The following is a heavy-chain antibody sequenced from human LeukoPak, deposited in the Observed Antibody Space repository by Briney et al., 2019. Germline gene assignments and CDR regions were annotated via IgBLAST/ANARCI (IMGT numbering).Heavy chain of an antibody. J-gene: IGHJ4*02. CDR1: GYTLTTYY. CDR3: ARVTDSGSYYDY. V-gene: IGHV1-46*01. D-gene: IGHD1-26*01. Sequence: ASVKVSCKASGYTLTTYYMHWVRQAPGQGLEWMGIINPSGGTTSYAQKFQGRVTMTRDMSTSTVYMELSSLRSEDTAVYYCARVTDSGSYYDYWGQGTLVTVPS. CDR2: INPSGGTT.